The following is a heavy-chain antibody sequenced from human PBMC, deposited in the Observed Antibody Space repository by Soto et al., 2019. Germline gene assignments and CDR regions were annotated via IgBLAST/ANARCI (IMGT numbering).Heavy chain of an antibody. D-gene: IGHD2-2*01. V-gene: IGHV3-23*01. CDR2: ISNSGAYT. CDR1: GFTFDSHE. Sequence: EVHLLESGGGLVQPGGSLRLSCAASGFTFDSHEMSWVRQAPGKGLEWVSTISNSGAYTYYAASVKGRFTVSRDNSKSTLYLQRSSLRAEDTALYYCAKYCVTTSCYTRYFDSWGQGTLVTVSS. CDR3: AKYCVTTSCYTRYFDS. J-gene: IGHJ4*02.